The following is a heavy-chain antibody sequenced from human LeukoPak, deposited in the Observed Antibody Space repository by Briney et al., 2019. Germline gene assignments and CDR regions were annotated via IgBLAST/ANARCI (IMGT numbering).Heavy chain of an antibody. CDR3: AKDRGGATPRFDY. Sequence: GGSLRLSCAASGFTFVSYAMTWVRQAPGKGLEWVSSISGSDYTTYYVDSVKGRFTIYRDNSRDTLYLQMDSLRAEDTALYYCAKDRGGATPRFDYWGQGTLVTVSS. J-gene: IGHJ4*02. V-gene: IGHV3-23*01. D-gene: IGHD1-26*01. CDR1: GFTFVSYA. CDR2: ISGSDYTT.